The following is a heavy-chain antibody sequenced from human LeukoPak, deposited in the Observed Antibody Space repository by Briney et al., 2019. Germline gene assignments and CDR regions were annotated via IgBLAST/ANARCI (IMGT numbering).Heavy chain of an antibody. J-gene: IGHJ5*02. CDR1: GFTFSNYA. CDR2: ISGSGDNT. Sequence: GGSLRLSCAASGFTFSNYAMNWVRQAPGKGLEWVSGISGSGDNTYYADSVKGRFTISRDNSKNTLYLQMNSLRAEDTAVYYCAKGGRGLKWFDPWGQGTMVTVCS. V-gene: IGHV3-23*01. D-gene: IGHD3-16*01. CDR3: AKGGRGLKWFDP.